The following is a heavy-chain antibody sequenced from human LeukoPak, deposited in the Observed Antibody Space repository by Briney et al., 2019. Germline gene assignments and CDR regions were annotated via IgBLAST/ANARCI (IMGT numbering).Heavy chain of an antibody. V-gene: IGHV1-2*02. Sequence: ASVKVSCKASGYTFTGYYMHWVRQAPGQGLEWMGWINPNSGGTNYAQKFQGRVTMTRDTSISTAYMELSRLRSDDTAVYYCARDPRVGGYDYYYYYYMDVWGKGTTVTISS. CDR1: GYTFTGYY. CDR3: ARDPRVGGYDYYYYYYMDV. D-gene: IGHD5-12*01. J-gene: IGHJ6*03. CDR2: INPNSGGT.